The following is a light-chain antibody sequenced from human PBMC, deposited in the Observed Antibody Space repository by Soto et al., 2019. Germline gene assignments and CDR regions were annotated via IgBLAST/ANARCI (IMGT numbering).Light chain of an antibody. CDR1: ASNLGGNP. CDR2: SNN. CDR3: SAWDDSLNAWV. Sequence: QSVLTQPPSVSGTPGQKVSISCSGSASNLGGNPVNWYQHLPGAAPKLLIYSNNQRPSGVPDRFSGSKSGTSASLAISGLQSEDEADYYCSAWDDSLNAWVFGGGTKLTVL. V-gene: IGLV1-44*01. J-gene: IGLJ3*02.